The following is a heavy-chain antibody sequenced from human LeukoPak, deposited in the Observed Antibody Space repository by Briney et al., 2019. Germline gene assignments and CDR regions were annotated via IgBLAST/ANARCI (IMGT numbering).Heavy chain of an antibody. CDR3: AKGKGRGYSGYGGMDV. CDR1: GFTFSSYG. Sequence: GGSLRLSCAASGFTFSSYGMHWVRQAPGKGLERVAVISYDGSNKYYADSVKGRFTISRDNSKNTLYLQMNSLRAEDTAVYYCAKGKGRGYSGYGGMDVWGQGTTVTVSS. V-gene: IGHV3-30*18. J-gene: IGHJ6*02. CDR2: ISYDGSNK. D-gene: IGHD5-12*01.